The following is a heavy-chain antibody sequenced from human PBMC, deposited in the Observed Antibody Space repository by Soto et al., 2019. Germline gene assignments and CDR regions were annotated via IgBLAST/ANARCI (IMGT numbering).Heavy chain of an antibody. CDR2: IIPVLGTT. V-gene: IGHV1-69*08. J-gene: IGHJ4*02. D-gene: IGHD5-12*01. CDR1: GNTFISSS. Sequence: QVQLVQSGAEVKKPGSSVKVSCKTSGNTFISSSITWVRQAPGQGLEWMGKIIPVLGTTQYTQKFQGRLTITAYKSTSTAYMELSSLRSEDTAIYFCARESGYDSPDDWGQGTLVTVSS. CDR3: ARESGYDSPDD.